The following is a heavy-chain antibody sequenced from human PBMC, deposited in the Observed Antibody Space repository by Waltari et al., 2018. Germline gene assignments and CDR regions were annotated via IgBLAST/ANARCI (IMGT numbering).Heavy chain of an antibody. CDR1: GFTFSSYS. J-gene: IGHJ6*02. V-gene: IGHV3-48*01. CDR3: ARDYPSGGMDV. D-gene: IGHD3-10*01. CDR2: ISSSSSTI. Sequence: EVQLVESGGGLVQPVGSLRLSCAASGFTFSSYSMNWVRQAPGKGLEWVSYISSSSSTIYYADSVKGRFTISRDNAKNSLYLQMNSLRAEDTAVYYCARDYPSGGMDVWGQGTTVTVSS.